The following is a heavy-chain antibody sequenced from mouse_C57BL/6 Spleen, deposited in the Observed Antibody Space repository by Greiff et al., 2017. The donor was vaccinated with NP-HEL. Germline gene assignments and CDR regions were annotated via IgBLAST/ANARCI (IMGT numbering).Heavy chain of an antibody. CDR2: ISSGSSTI. V-gene: IGHV5-17*01. CDR3: ARPPATDWYFDV. CDR1: GITFSDYG. J-gene: IGHJ1*03. Sequence: EVNVVESGGGLVKPGGSLKLSCAASGITFSDYGMHWVRQAPEKGLEWVAYISSGSSTIYYADTVKGRFTISRDNAKNTLFLQMTSLRSEDTAMYYCARPPATDWYFDVWGTGTTVTVSS. D-gene: IGHD1-1*01.